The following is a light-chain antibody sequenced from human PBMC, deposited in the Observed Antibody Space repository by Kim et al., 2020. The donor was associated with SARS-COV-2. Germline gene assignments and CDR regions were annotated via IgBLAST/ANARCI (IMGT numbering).Light chain of an antibody. CDR1: SSDVGGYNY. V-gene: IGLV2-11*01. CDR3: CSYAGSYTYVV. CDR2: DVS. Sequence: QSVTISCTGTSSDVGGYNYVSWYQQHPGKAPKLMIYDVSKRPSGVPDRFSGSKSGNTASLTISGLQAEYGADYYCCSYAGSYTYVVFGGGTQLTVL. J-gene: IGLJ2*01.